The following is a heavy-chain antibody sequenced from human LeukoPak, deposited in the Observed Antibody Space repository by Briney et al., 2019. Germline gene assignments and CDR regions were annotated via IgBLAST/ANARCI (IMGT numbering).Heavy chain of an antibody. CDR3: AKVQYYHSSGYLDY. CDR1: GFTXSSYG. V-gene: IGHV3-30*18. D-gene: IGHD3-22*01. Sequence: KSLRLSCAAAGFTXSSYGMHWVRQAPGKGLEWVAVISTDGSNEYYVDSVKGRFTISRDNSKNMLYLQMKSLRAEDTAVYYCAKVQYYHSSGYLDYWGQGTLVTVSS. CDR2: ISTDGSNE. J-gene: IGHJ4*02.